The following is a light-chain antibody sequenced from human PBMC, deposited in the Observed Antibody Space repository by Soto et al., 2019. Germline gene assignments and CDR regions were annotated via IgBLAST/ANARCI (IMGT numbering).Light chain of an antibody. Sequence: QSVLTQPPSVSGAPGQRVTISCTGTSSNIGASYHVHWYQQLPGTAPKLLIYGNSNRPSGVPDRFSGSKSGTSASLAITGLQAEDEAVYYCQSYDSSLSDSVFGGGTQLTVL. CDR2: GNS. CDR3: QSYDSSLSDSV. J-gene: IGLJ3*02. V-gene: IGLV1-40*01. CDR1: SSNIGASYH.